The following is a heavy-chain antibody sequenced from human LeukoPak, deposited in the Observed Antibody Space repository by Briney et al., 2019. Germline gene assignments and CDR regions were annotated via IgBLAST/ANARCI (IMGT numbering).Heavy chain of an antibody. D-gene: IGHD4-17*01. CDR1: GGSFSGYY. CDR2: INHSGST. J-gene: IGHJ4*02. Sequence: SETLSLTCAVYGGSFSGYYWSWIRQPPGKGLEWIGEINHSGSTNYNATLKSRVTISVDTSKNLFSLKLSSVTAADTSVYYCARGFGDYGANGGEEYDYWGQGTLVTVSS. CDR3: ARGFGDYGANGGEEYDY. V-gene: IGHV4-34*01.